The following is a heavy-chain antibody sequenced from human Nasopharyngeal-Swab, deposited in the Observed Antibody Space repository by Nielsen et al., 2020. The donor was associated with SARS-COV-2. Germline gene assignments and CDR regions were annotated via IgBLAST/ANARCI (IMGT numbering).Heavy chain of an antibody. Sequence: GESLKISCAASGFTFSTSWMSWVRQSPGKGPEWVATIKQDGSEKPCVDSVKGRFTISRDNAKNSLYLQMNSLRAEDTAVSHCAMGGTWSSGHWGQGTLVTVSS. CDR1: GFTFSTSW. CDR2: IKQDGSEK. V-gene: IGHV3-7*04. D-gene: IGHD6-13*01. J-gene: IGHJ4*02. CDR3: AMGGTWSSGH.